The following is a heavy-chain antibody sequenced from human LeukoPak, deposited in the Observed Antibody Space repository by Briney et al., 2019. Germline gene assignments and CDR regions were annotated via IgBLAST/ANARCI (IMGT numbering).Heavy chain of an antibody. Sequence: GGSLRLSCAVSGIILSNYGMSWVRQAPGKGLEWVAGISDSGGRTNYADSVKGRFTISRDNPKNTLYLQMNSLGAEDTAVYFCAKRGVVIRVILVGFHKEAYYFDSWGQGALVTVSS. J-gene: IGHJ4*02. CDR1: GIILSNYG. CDR3: AKRGVVIRVILVGFHKEAYYFDS. V-gene: IGHV3-23*01. D-gene: IGHD3-22*01. CDR2: ISDSGGRT.